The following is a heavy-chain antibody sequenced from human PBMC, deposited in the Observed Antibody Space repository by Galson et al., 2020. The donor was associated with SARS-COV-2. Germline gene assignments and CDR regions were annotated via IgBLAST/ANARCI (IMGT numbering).Heavy chain of an antibody. J-gene: IGHJ4*02. V-gene: IGHV4-59*08. CDR3: ARLQVGAFDY. Sequence: SQTLSLTCTVSGGAINSHYWGWIRQPPGKGLGWIGYIYSSGSTNYNPTLTSRVTISVDTSKNQFSLKLTSVTASDTAVYYCARLQVGAFDYWGQGTLVTVSS. CDR1: GGAINSHY. CDR2: IYSSGST. D-gene: IGHD1-26*01.